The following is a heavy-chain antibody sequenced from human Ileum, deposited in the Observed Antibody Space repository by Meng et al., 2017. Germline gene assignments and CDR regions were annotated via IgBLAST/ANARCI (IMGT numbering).Heavy chain of an antibody. J-gene: IGHJ4*02. Sequence: VTLQESGPGLVRPSETLSLICTVPGGSVSTSDYQWGWIRQPPGKGLEWIGYAGTNYNPSLKSRVTISVDTSKRQFSLKLTSVTAADTAVYYCARDHWGSLDYWGQGILVTVSS. V-gene: IGHV4-61*08. CDR1: GGSVSTSDYQ. CDR3: ARDHWGSLDY. CDR2: AGT. D-gene: IGHD7-27*01.